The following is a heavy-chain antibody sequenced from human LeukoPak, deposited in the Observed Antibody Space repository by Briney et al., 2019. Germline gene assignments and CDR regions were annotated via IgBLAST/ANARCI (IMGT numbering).Heavy chain of an antibody. CDR2: IYYSGST. CDR1: GGSISSYY. Sequence: PSETLSLTCTVSGGSISSYYWSWIRQPPGKGLEWIGYIYYSGSTNYNPSLKSRVTISVDTSKNQFSLKLSSVTAADTAVYYCARDGTGSYWGQGTLVTVSS. D-gene: IGHD1-1*01. CDR3: ARDGTGSY. V-gene: IGHV4-59*01. J-gene: IGHJ4*02.